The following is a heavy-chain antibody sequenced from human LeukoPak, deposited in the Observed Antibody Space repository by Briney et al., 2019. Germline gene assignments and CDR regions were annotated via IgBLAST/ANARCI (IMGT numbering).Heavy chain of an antibody. D-gene: IGHD3-3*01. Sequence: GRSLRLSRAASGFTFDDYAMHWVRQAPGKGLEWVSGISWNSGSIGYADSVKGRFTISRDNAKNSLYLQMNSLRAEDTALYYCAKGLRITIFGVVHYGMDVWGQGTTVTVSS. J-gene: IGHJ6*02. CDR2: ISWNSGSI. CDR1: GFTFDDYA. V-gene: IGHV3-9*01. CDR3: AKGLRITIFGVVHYGMDV.